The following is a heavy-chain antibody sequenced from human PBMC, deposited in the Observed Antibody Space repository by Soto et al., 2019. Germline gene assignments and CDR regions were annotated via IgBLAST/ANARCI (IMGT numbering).Heavy chain of an antibody. V-gene: IGHV1-69*13. CDR3: ARGYTSGGYYYGMDV. D-gene: IGHD5-12*01. CDR2: IIPIFGTA. CDR1: GGTFSSYA. J-gene: IGHJ6*02. Sequence: GASVKVSCKASGGTFSSYAISWVRQAPGQGLEWMGGIIPIFGTANYAQKFQGRVTITADESTSTAYMELSSLRSEDTAVYYCARGYTSGGYYYGMDVWGQGTTVTVSS.